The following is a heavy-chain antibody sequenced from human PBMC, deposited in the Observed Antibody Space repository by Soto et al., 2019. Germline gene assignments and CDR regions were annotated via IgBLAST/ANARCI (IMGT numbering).Heavy chain of an antibody. CDR1: GYSISSGSY. CDR2: IYYSGST. Sequence: SETLSLTCTVSGYSISSGSYWAWIRQPPGKGLEWIGYIYYSGSTYYNPSLKSRVTISVDTSKNQFSLKLSSVTAADTAVYYCARVGDSSGYCIDYWGQGTLVTVSS. V-gene: IGHV4-38-2*02. J-gene: IGHJ4*02. CDR3: ARVGDSSGYCIDY. D-gene: IGHD3-22*01.